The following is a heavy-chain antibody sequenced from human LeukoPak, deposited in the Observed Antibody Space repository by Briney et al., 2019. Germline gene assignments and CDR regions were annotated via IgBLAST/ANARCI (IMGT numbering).Heavy chain of an antibody. CDR3: ARDLSGDYVGY. V-gene: IGHV1-2*02. CDR2: INPNSGDT. CDR1: GYTFTGYY. Sequence: GASVNVSCKTSGYTFTGYYMHWVRQAPGQGLEWLGWINPNSGDTNYAQKFQGRVTMTRDTSISTAYMELSRLRSDDTAVYYCARDLSGDYVGYWGQGTLVTVSS. J-gene: IGHJ4*02. D-gene: IGHD6-25*01.